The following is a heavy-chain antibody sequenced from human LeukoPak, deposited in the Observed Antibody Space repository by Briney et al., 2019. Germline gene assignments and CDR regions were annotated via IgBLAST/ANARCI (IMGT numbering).Heavy chain of an antibody. CDR1: GFTVSSNY. CDR2: IYSGGST. J-gene: IGHJ4*02. CDR3: ARSPSAEAGYSSGWYLY. D-gene: IGHD6-19*01. V-gene: IGHV3-53*04. Sequence: GGSLRLSCAASGFTVSSNYMSWVRQAPGKGLGWVSVIYSGGSTYYADSVKGRFTISRHNSKNTLYLQMNSLRAEDTAVYYCARSPSAEAGYSSGWYLYWGQGTLVTVSS.